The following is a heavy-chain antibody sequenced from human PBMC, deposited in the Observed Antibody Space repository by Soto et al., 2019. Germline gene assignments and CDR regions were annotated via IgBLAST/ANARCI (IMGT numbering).Heavy chain of an antibody. CDR1: GYTFINYH. CDR3: AKSPRGEMATD. Sequence: QVQLVQSGGEVKKPGASVTVSCKASGYTFINYHITWVRQAPGQGLEWMAWINTYNGMTDYAQRFQGRVTMTRDTATITAYRELRNLGSDDTAVDFCAKSPRGEMATDWGQGTLVTVCS. V-gene: IGHV1-18*01. D-gene: IGHD5-12*01. J-gene: IGHJ4*02. CDR2: INTYNGMT.